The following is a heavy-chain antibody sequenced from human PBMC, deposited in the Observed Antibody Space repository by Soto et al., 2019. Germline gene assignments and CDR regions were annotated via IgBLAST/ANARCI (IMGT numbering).Heavy chain of an antibody. V-gene: IGHV1-69*01. CDR1: GGTFSSYA. D-gene: IGHD1-26*01. J-gene: IGHJ4*02. Sequence: QVQLVQSGAEVKKPGSSVKVSCKASGGTFSSYAISWVRQAPGQGLEWMGGIIPIFGTANYAQKFQGRVTITADESTSTAYMELTTLTSDDTAFYYCARGVSAGVDYWGQGTLVTVSS. CDR2: IIPIFGTA. CDR3: ARGVSAGVDY.